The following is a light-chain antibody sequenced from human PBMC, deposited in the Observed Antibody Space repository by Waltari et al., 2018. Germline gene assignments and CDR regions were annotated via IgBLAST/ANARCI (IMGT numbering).Light chain of an antibody. CDR2: DAS. CDR3: QHYSPYSWT. Sequence: DTQMTQSPSTLSASVGDRVTFTCRASQSISSSLAWYQQKPGRAPRLLIYDASTLESGVPLRFSGSGSGTEFTLTISKLQPDDFATYFCQHYSPYSWTFGQGTKVEIK. CDR1: QSISSS. V-gene: IGKV1-5*01. J-gene: IGKJ1*01.